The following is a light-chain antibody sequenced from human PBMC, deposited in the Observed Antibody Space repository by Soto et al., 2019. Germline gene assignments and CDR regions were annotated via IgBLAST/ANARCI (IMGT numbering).Light chain of an antibody. J-gene: IGKJ4*01. V-gene: IGKV4-1*01. Sequence: DIVMTHSPDSLAVSLGERATINCKSSQSVLYSSNSKNYLACYQQKPGQPPNLLXDSXSTLESGGPDRLSGSGSATDFTLTISSLQAEDVAVYYFQQYYSSTLTFGGGTKVDIK. CDR1: QSVLYSSNSKNY. CDR3: QQYYSSTLT. CDR2: SXS.